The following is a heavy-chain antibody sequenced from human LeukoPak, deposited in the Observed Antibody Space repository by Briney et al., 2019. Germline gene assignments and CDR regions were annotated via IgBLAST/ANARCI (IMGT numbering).Heavy chain of an antibody. Sequence: PGGSLRLSCAGSGFTFSTYGIHWVRQAPGKGLEWVAVISYDGTKKYYTDSVKGRFTISRDNSKNTLYLQMNSLRAEDSAVYYCAKEYPINKIVQGMDVWGQGTTVTVSS. D-gene: IGHD3-22*01. CDR2: ISYDGTKK. J-gene: IGHJ6*02. CDR1: GFTFSTYG. V-gene: IGHV3-30*18. CDR3: AKEYPINKIVQGMDV.